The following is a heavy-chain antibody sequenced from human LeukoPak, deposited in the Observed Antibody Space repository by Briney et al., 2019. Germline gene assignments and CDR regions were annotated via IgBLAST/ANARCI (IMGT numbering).Heavy chain of an antibody. J-gene: IGHJ4*02. CDR2: INPNSGGT. CDR3: ARVYGDYVLHYFDY. V-gene: IGHV1-2*02. CDR1: GYTFTGYY. D-gene: IGHD4-17*01. Sequence: EASVKVSCKASGYTFTGYYMHWVRQAPGQGLEWMGWINPNSGGTNYAQKFQGRATMTRDTSISTAYMELSRLRSDDTAVYYCARVYGDYVLHYFDYWGQGTLVTVSS.